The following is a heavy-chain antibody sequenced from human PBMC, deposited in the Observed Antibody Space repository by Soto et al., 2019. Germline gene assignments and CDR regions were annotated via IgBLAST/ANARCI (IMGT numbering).Heavy chain of an antibody. Sequence: SETLALSCVFSGGSITIGGYSWGWIRQPPGQGLEWIGYMYHSGNTYYNPSLKGRVTISLDHSRNQFSLRLNSVTAADTAVYFCARSKYDVVAGSVWFDPWGQGTMVTVSS. CDR2: MYHSGNT. CDR1: GGSITIGGYS. D-gene: IGHD2-21*01. V-gene: IGHV4-30-2*01. CDR3: ARSKYDVVAGSVWFDP. J-gene: IGHJ5*02.